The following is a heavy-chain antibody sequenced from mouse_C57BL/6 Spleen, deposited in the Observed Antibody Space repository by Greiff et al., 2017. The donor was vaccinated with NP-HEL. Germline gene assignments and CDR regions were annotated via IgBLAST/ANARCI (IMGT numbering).Heavy chain of an antibody. CDR2: IYPGDGDT. D-gene: IGHD1-1*01. J-gene: IGHJ1*03. CDR1: GYAFSSYW. Sequence: QVQLKQSGAELVKPGASVKISCKASGYAFSSYWMNWVKQRPGKGLEWIGQIYPGDGDTNYNGKFKGKATLTADKSSSTAYMQLSSLTSEDSAVYFCAREGFYYGSSFEVGGTGTTVTVSS. CDR3: AREGFYYGSSFEV. V-gene: IGHV1-80*01.